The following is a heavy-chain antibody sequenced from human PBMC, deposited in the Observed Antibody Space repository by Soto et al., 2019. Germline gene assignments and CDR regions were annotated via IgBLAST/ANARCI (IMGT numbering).Heavy chain of an antibody. Sequence: PSETLSLTCTVSGGSVTSNSHYWTWIRQPPGKGLEWIAYIYYDGTTSYNPSLASRVTISVDASKSQVSLRLSSVTAADTAVYYCARAHIGVVPVGPGYDYGMGVWGQGTTVTVSS. J-gene: IGHJ6*02. V-gene: IGHV4-61*01. D-gene: IGHD2-2*01. CDR1: GGSVTSNSHY. CDR2: IYYDGTT. CDR3: ARAHIGVVPVGPGYDYGMGV.